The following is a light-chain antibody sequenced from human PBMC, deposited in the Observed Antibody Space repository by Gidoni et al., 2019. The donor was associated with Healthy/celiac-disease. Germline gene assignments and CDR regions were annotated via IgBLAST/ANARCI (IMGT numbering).Light chain of an antibody. CDR1: QSVLYSSNNKNY. CDR3: KQYYRGTLT. CDR2: WAS. Sequence: DIVMTQSPDSLAVSLGERATINCKSSQSVLYSSNNKNYLTWYQQKPGQPPKLLIYWASTRESGVPDRFSGSGSGTDFTLTISSLQAEDVAVYYCKQYYRGTLTFGGGTKVEIK. V-gene: IGKV4-1*01. J-gene: IGKJ4*01.